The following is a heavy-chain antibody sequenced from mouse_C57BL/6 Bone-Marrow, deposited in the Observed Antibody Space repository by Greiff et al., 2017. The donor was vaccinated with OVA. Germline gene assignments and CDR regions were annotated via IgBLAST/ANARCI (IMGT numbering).Heavy chain of an antibody. J-gene: IGHJ3*01. CDR1: GYAFSSSW. Sequence: VQLQQSGPELVKPGASVKISCKASGYAFSSSWMNWVKQRPGKGLEWIGRIYPGDGDTNYNGKFKGKATLTADKSSSTAYMQLSSLTSEDSAVYFCARYDGYYVWVAYWGQGTLVTVSA. V-gene: IGHV1-82*01. CDR2: IYPGDGDT. CDR3: ARYDGYYVWVAY. D-gene: IGHD2-3*01.